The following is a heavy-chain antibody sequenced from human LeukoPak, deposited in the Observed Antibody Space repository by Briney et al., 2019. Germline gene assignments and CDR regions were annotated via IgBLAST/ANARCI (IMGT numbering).Heavy chain of an antibody. CDR1: GFTFSNYN. J-gene: IGHJ4*02. CDR2: ITSTSNSI. CDR3: AKDRNYDILTGYYAADY. V-gene: IGHV3-48*04. Sequence: PGGSLRLSCAASGFTFSNYNMNWVRQAPGKGLEWVSFITSTSNSIYYADSVKGRFTISRDNAKSSLYLQMNSLRAEDTALYYCAKDRNYDILTGYYAADYWGQGTLVTVSS. D-gene: IGHD3-9*01.